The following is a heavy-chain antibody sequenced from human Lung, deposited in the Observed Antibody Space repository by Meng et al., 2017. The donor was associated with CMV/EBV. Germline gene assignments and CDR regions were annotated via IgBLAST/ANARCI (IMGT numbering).Heavy chain of an antibody. D-gene: IGHD3-10*01. J-gene: IGHJ1*01. CDR1: GDSITNHNW. V-gene: IGHV4-4*02. Sequence: GPLRGSGPALVKPSETLSPTCAVSGDSITNHNWWAWVRQPPGKGLEWIGEIPHRGSSAYNPSLKSRVSMSIDKSKNQFSLKLTSVTAADTAVYHCLRRSGGSVWGQGTLVTVSS. CDR3: LRRSGGSV. CDR2: IPHRGSS.